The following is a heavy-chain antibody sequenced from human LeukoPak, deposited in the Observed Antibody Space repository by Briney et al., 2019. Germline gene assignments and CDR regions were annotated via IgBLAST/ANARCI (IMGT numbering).Heavy chain of an antibody. Sequence: ASVKVSCKASGYTFTSYDINWVRQATGQGLEWMGWINPNSGNTGYAQKFQGRVTMTRNTSISTAYMELSSLRSEDTAVYYCARGYSYYDFWSGYNWFDPWGQGTLVTVSS. CDR3: ARGYSYYDFWSGYNWFDP. CDR2: INPNSGNT. D-gene: IGHD3-3*01. J-gene: IGHJ5*02. V-gene: IGHV1-8*01. CDR1: GYTFTSYD.